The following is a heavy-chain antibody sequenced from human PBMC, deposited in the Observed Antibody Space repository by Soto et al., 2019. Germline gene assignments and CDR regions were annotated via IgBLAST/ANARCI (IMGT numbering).Heavy chain of an antibody. D-gene: IGHD3-22*01. Sequence: GGSLRLSCAASGFIFSSYAMSWVRQAPGKGLEWVSAISGSGDYTYYADSVKGRFTISRDNSKNTLYLQMNSLRAEDTAVYYCAKNPPPLYYYNSSGHFDYWGQGTLVTVSS. J-gene: IGHJ4*02. CDR2: ISGSGDYT. V-gene: IGHV3-23*01. CDR1: GFIFSSYA. CDR3: AKNPPPLYYYNSSGHFDY.